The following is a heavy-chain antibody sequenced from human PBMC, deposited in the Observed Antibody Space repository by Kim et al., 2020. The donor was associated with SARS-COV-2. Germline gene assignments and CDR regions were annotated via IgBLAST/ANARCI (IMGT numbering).Heavy chain of an antibody. CDR1: GFTFSSYA. J-gene: IGHJ4*02. CDR2: ISYDGSNK. CDR3: ARGLPAPDL. V-gene: IGHV3-30-3*01. D-gene: IGHD2-2*01. Sequence: GGSLRLSCAASGFTFSSYAMHWVRQAPGKGLEWVAVISYDGSNKYYADSVKGRFTISRDNSKNTLYLQMNSLRAEDTAVYYCARGLPAPDLWGQGTLVTVSS.